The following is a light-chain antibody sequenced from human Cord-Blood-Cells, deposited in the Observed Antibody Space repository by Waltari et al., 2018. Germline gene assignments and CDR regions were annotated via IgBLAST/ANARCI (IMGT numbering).Light chain of an antibody. CDR3: CSYAGSSTLV. CDR2: EVS. Sequence: QSDLPQPPSLSGSPGHSITIPCTGTSSDVGSYNLVSWYQQHPGKAPKLMIYEVSKRPSGVSNRFSGSKSGNTASLTISGLQAEDEADYYCCSYAGSSTLVFGGGTKLTVL. V-gene: IGLV2-23*02. J-gene: IGLJ2*01. CDR1: SSDVGSYNL.